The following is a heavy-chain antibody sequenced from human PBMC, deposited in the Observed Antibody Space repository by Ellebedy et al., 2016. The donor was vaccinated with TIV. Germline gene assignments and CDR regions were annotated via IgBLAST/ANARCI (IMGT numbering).Heavy chain of an antibody. CDR1: GDSITGYY. CDR3: ARPAGGNYAFDY. V-gene: IGHV4-59*01. D-gene: IGHD4-23*01. CDR2: FYHSGST. Sequence: SETLSLTCTVSGDSITGYYWSWIRQPPGKGLEWIAYFYHSGSTSYNPSLKSRVTISVDTSKNQFSLKLSSVTAADTAVYYCARPAGGNYAFDYWGQGTLVTVSS. J-gene: IGHJ4*02.